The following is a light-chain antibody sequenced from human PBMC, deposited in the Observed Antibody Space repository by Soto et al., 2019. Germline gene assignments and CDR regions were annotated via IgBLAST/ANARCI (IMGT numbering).Light chain of an antibody. V-gene: IGLV2-14*01. J-gene: IGLJ2*01. CDR3: SSYTSIDTRV. CDR2: DVT. CDR1: SSDVGGYNY. Sequence: QSVLTQPASVSGSPGQSITIPCTGTSSDVGGYNYVSWFQQHPGKAPKLMIYDVTSRPSGVSNRFSGSKSGNTASLTISGLQAEDEADYYCSSYTSIDTRVFGGGTKVTVL.